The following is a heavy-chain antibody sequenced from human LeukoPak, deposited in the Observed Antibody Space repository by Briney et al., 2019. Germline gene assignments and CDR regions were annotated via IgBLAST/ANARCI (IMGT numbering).Heavy chain of an antibody. CDR3: ATPGIRDQYDFDL. J-gene: IGHJ4*02. V-gene: IGHV3-74*01. D-gene: IGHD6-13*01. CDR2: ISTDGSST. Sequence: GGSLRLSCVVSGFTFSSYWMHWVRQAPGKGLVWVSRISTDGSSTNYADSVKGRFTISRDNVKNTVYLQMNSLRAEDTAVYYCATPGIRDQYDFDLWGQGTLVTVSS. CDR1: GFTFSSYW.